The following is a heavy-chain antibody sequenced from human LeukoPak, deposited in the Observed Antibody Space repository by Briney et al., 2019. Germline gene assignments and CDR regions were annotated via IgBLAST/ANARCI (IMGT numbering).Heavy chain of an antibody. V-gene: IGHV1-18*01. Sequence: ASVKVSCKASGYTFTSYGISWVRQAPGQGLEWMGWISAYNGNTNYAQKLQGRVTMTTDTSTSTAYMELRSLRSDDTAVYYCARDKIVVVPAATCERGICYYYYYMDVWGKGTTVTVSS. J-gene: IGHJ6*03. D-gene: IGHD2-2*01. CDR1: GYTFTSYG. CDR2: ISAYNGNT. CDR3: ARDKIVVVPAATCERGICYYYYYMDV.